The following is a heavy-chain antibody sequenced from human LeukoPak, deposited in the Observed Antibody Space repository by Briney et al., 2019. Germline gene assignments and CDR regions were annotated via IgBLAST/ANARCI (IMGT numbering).Heavy chain of an antibody. D-gene: IGHD4-11*01. Sequence: HPGGSLRLSCAASGFTYNHYDMHWVRQAPGKGLEWVAVIWSDGTEKYYADAVEGRFTVSRDDSRNTLYLQMNSLRGEGTAVYYCAKDAQRGFDYSNSLEYWGQGTLVTVSS. J-gene: IGHJ4*02. CDR1: GFTYNHYD. CDR2: IWSDGTEK. CDR3: AKDAQRGFDYSNSLEY. V-gene: IGHV3-33*03.